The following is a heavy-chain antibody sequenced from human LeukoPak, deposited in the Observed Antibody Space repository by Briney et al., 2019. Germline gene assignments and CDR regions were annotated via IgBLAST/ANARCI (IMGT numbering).Heavy chain of an antibody. CDR3: ARTSTLYYHILTGYAFDI. V-gene: IGHV4-59*01. Sequence: SETLSLTCTVSGGSISSYYWSWIRRPPGKGLEWIGYIYYSGSTNYNPSLKSRVTISVDTSKNQFSLKLSSVTAADTAVYYCARTSTLYYHILTGYAFDIWGQGTMVTVSS. CDR1: GGSISSYY. CDR2: IYYSGST. D-gene: IGHD3-9*01. J-gene: IGHJ3*02.